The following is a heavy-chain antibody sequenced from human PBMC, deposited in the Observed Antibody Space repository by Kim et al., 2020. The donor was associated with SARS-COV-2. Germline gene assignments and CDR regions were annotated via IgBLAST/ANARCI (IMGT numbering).Heavy chain of an antibody. V-gene: IGHV4-31*03. CDR1: GGSISSGGYY. Sequence: SETLSLTCTVSGGSISSGGYYWSWIRQHPGKGLEWIGYIYYSGSTYYNPSLKSRVTITVDTSKNQLSLKLGSVTAADTAVYYCARVPTYYDFWSGYYRPSYWYFDLWGRGTLVTVSS. CDR3: ARVPTYYDFWSGYYRPSYWYFDL. D-gene: IGHD3-3*01. CDR2: IYYSGST. J-gene: IGHJ2*01.